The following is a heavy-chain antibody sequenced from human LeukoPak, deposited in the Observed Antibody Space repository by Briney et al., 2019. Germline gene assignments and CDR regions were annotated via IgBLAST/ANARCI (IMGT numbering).Heavy chain of an antibody. CDR3: APSSGGSYPYFDY. D-gene: IGHD3-16*01. J-gene: IGHJ4*02. CDR1: GFTFSSYA. Sequence: GGSLRLSCAASGFTFSSYAMHWVRQAPGKGLEWVALISYDGSDKYYAASVKGRFTISRDDSKNTLYLQMNSLRTEDTAVYYCAPSSGGSYPYFDYWGQGTLVTVSS. CDR2: ISYDGSDK. V-gene: IGHV3-30-3*01.